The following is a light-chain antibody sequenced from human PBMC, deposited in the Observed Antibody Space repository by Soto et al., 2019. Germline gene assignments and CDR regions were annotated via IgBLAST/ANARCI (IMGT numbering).Light chain of an antibody. J-gene: IGLJ2*01. V-gene: IGLV6-57*02. CDR1: IGSIANNY. CDR2: EDD. CDR3: QSYDNDDHVV. Sequence: NFMLTQPHSVSESPGKTVSISCTGTIGSIANNYVQWYQQHPGSAPTLVIFEDDQRPSGVPDRFSGSIDRSSNSASLTISGLLTEDEADYYCQSYDNDDHVVFGGGTKLTVL.